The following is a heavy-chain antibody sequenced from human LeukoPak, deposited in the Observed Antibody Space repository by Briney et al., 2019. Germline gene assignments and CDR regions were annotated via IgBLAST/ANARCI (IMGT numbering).Heavy chain of an antibody. J-gene: IGHJ4*02. CDR1: GFTFSSYW. V-gene: IGHV3-7*03. CDR3: ARVRGYSYGLGGYYFDY. CDR2: IKQDGSEK. Sequence: GGSLRLSCAASGFTFSSYWMSWVRQAPGKGLGWVANIKQDGSEKYYVDSVKGRFTISRDNSKNTLYLQMNSLRAEDTAVYYCARVRGYSYGLGGYYFDYWGQGTLVTVSS. D-gene: IGHD5-18*01.